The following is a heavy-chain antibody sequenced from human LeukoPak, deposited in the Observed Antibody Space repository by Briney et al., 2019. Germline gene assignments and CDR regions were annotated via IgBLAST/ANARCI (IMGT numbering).Heavy chain of an antibody. CDR2: FDPQYGEG. V-gene: IGHV1-24*01. J-gene: IGHJ4*02. CDR1: GYILTELS. CDR3: ATGAYTSGSFYFGDVFN. Sequence: ASVKVSCKVSGYILTELSIHWVRQAPGKGLEWMGGFDPQYGEGVYAQKFLGRVTMTEDTSTDTAYMELRSLSSDDTAVHYCATGAYTSGSFYFGDVFNWGQGTLVTVSS. D-gene: IGHD3-10*01.